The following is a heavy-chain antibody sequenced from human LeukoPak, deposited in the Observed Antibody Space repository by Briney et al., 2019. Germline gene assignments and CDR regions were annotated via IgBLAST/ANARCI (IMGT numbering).Heavy chain of an antibody. V-gene: IGHV1-2*06. Sequence: ASVKVSCKASGYTFTGYYMHWVRQAPGQGLEWMGRINPNSGGTNYAQKFQGRVTMTRDTSISTAYMELSRLRSDDTAVYYCARGSKWLAKGDYWGQGTLVTVSS. J-gene: IGHJ4*02. CDR2: INPNSGGT. CDR1: GYTFTGYY. CDR3: ARGSKWLAKGDY. D-gene: IGHD6-19*01.